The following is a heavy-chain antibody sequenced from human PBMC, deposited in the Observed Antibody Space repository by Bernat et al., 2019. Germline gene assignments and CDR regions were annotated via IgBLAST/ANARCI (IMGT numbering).Heavy chain of an antibody. CDR3: AGMSGLGYALDT. CDR2: ISTGSTYT. J-gene: IGHJ3*02. CDR1: GITFSDYY. D-gene: IGHD3/OR15-3a*01. V-gene: IGHV3-11*05. Sequence: MQLVESGGGLVQPGGSLRLSCAASGITFSDYYMSWIRQAPGKGLEWMSYISTGSTYTSYADSVKGRFTISRDNAKNSVFLQMNSLRAEDTAVYYCAGMSGLGYALDTWGQGTMVTVSS.